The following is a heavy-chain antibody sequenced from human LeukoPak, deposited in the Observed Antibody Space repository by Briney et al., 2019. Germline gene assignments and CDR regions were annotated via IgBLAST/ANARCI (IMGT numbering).Heavy chain of an antibody. CDR1: GGSISSYY. CDR3: ASERDGYNYYFDY. V-gene: IGHV4-59*01. D-gene: IGHD5-24*01. CDR2: IYYSGST. Sequence: SETLSLTCTVSGGSISSYYWSWIRQPPGKGLEWIGYIYYSGSTNYNPSLKSRVTISVDTSKNQFSLKLSSVTAADTAVYYCASERDGYNYYFDYWGQGTLVTVSS. J-gene: IGHJ4*02.